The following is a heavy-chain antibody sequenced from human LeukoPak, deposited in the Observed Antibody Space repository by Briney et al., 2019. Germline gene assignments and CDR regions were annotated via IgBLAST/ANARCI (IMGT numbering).Heavy chain of an antibody. CDR2: LSPEQTNM. J-gene: IGHJ4*02. CDR1: GFTFSSHA. CDR3: AKEGGSSGHAGYFDN. D-gene: IGHD3-22*01. Sequence: GGSLRLSCAASGFTFSSHAMSWVRQAPDKRLEWLGFLSPEQTNMYADSVKGRFAISRDNSKNTMYIQMNDLRPEDTAMFYCAKEGGSSGHAGYFDNWGQGTLVTVSS. V-gene: IGHV3-30*09.